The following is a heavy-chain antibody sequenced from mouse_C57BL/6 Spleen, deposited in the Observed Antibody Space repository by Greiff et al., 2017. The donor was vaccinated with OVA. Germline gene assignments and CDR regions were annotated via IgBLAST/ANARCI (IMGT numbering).Heavy chain of an antibody. Sequence: VQLQQPGAELVKPGASVKLSCKASGYTFTSYWMQWVKQRPGQGLEWIGEIDPSDSYTNYNQKFKGKATLTVDTSSSTAYMQLSSLTSEDSAVYYCARLDSSGYLDYWGQGTTLTVSS. J-gene: IGHJ2*01. CDR1: GYTFTSYW. CDR2: IDPSDSYT. V-gene: IGHV1-50*01. CDR3: ARLDSSGYLDY. D-gene: IGHD3-2*02.